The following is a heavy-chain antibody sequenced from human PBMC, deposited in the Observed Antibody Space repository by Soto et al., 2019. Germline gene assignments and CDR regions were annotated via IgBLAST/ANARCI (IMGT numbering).Heavy chain of an antibody. CDR1: GFTFRSYG. V-gene: IGHV3-30*18. J-gene: IGHJ6*02. CDR2: ISYDGSNK. CDR3: AKDQILSTGWGRDYYYYGMDV. Sequence: PGGSVRLSXAASGFTFRSYGLHWVRQAPGKGLEWVAVISYDGSNKYYADSVKGRFTISRDNSKNTLYLQMNSLRAEDTAVYYCAKDQILSTGWGRDYYYYGMDVWGQGTTVTVSS. D-gene: IGHD7-27*01.